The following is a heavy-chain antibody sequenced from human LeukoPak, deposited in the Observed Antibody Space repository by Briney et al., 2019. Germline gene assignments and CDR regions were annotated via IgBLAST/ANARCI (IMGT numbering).Heavy chain of an antibody. J-gene: IGHJ4*02. D-gene: IGHD3-22*01. CDR2: IYYSGST. Sequence: SETLSLTCTVSGGSISSSSYYWGWIRQPLGKGLEWIGSIYYSGSTYCNPSLKSRVTISVDTSKNQFSLSLNSVTAADMAVYYCARRTYYYDSSDHFDSWGQGSLVTVSS. CDR1: GGSISSSSYY. CDR3: ARRTYYYDSSDHFDS. V-gene: IGHV4-39*07.